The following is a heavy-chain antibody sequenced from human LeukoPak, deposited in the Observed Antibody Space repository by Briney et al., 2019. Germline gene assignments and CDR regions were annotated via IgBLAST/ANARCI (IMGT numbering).Heavy chain of an antibody. Sequence: ASVKVSCKASGYTFTGYYIHWVRQAPGQGLERMGWISAYNGNTNYAQKLQGRVTMTTDTSTSTAYMELRSLRSDDTAVYYCARDWGSSGWYWFDPWGQGTLVTVSS. D-gene: IGHD6-19*01. J-gene: IGHJ5*02. CDR1: GYTFTGYY. CDR3: ARDWGSSGWYWFDP. V-gene: IGHV1-18*04. CDR2: ISAYNGNT.